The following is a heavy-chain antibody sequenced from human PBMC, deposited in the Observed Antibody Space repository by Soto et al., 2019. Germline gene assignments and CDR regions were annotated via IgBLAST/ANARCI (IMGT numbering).Heavy chain of an antibody. D-gene: IGHD2-8*01. CDR3: AGHHPVMVAPTTRPYSFDI. CDR2: IYYSGST. J-gene: IGHJ3*02. V-gene: IGHV4-59*08. Sequence: QVQLQESGPGLVKPSETLSLTCTVSGGSISSYYWSWIRQPPGKGLEWIGYIYYSGSTNYTPSLNARVHIPGARAQDRASLKLGPVTASAQAGYSWAGHHPVMVAPTTRPYSFDIGGQGTMVTVSS. CDR1: GGSISSYY.